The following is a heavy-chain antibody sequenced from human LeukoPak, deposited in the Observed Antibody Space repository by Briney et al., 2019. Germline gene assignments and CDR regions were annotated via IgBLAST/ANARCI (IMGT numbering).Heavy chain of an antibody. V-gene: IGHV3-74*01. Sequence: GGSLRLSCAASGFTFSGYWMHWVRQAPGTGLVWVSRIESDGSSTAYADSVKGRFTISRDNAKNTLYLQMNSLRAEDTAVYYCTRGYCTGGSCRLPFDCWGQGTLVTVSS. D-gene: IGHD2-15*01. CDR1: GFTFSGYW. J-gene: IGHJ4*02. CDR3: TRGYCTGGSCRLPFDC. CDR2: IESDGSST.